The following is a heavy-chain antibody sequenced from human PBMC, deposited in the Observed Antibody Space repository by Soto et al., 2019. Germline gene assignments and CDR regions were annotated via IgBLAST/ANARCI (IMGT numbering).Heavy chain of an antibody. D-gene: IGHD3-3*01. CDR3: ARDPGAYYDFWGTSYYYGMDV. CDR2: INSDGSST. V-gene: IGHV3-74*01. CDR1: GFTFSSYW. Sequence: EVQLVESGGGLVQPGGSLRLSCAASGFTFSSYWMHWVRQAPGKGLVWVSGINSDGSSTSYADSVKGRFTISRDNAKNTLYPQMNSLRAEDTAVYYCARDPGAYYDFWGTSYYYGMDVWGQGTTVTVSS. J-gene: IGHJ6*02.